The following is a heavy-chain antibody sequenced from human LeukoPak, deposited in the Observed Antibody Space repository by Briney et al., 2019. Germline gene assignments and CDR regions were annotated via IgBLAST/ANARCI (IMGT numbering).Heavy chain of an antibody. CDR3: ASKLTTGY. J-gene: IGHJ4*02. D-gene: IGHD3-22*01. Sequence: GGSLRLSCVVSGLTVSSNYMSWVRQAPGKGLEWVSVIYSGGTTNYADSVKGRFIGYRDNSKNTLYLQMNSLRAEDTAVYYCASKLTTGYWGQGTLVTVSS. CDR1: GLTVSSNY. V-gene: IGHV3-66*01. CDR2: IYSGGTT.